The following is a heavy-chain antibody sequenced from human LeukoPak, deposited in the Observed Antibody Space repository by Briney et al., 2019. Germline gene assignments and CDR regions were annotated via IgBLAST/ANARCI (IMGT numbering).Heavy chain of an antibody. V-gene: IGHV1-2*02. J-gene: IGHJ3*02. Sequence: ASVKVSCKTSGYTFTGYYIHWVRQAPGQGLEWMGWFNPSSGGTNYSQKFQGRVTMTSDTSISTAYMELSRLRSDDTAVYYCARLWSLGDAFDIWGQGTMVTVSS. CDR2: FNPSSGGT. CDR1: GYTFTGYY. CDR3: ARLWSLGDAFDI. D-gene: IGHD3-3*01.